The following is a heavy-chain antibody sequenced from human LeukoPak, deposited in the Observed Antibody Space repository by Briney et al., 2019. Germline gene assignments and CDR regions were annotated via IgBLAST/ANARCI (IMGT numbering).Heavy chain of an antibody. Sequence: GGSLRLSCAASGFTFSDYYMSWIRQAPGKGLEWVSYISSSGSTIYYADSVKGRFTISRDNAKNSLYLQMNSLRAEDTAVYYCTREGRILASGYYYDSSGPPSYYGMDVWGQGTTVTVSS. CDR3: TREGRILASGYYYDSSGPPSYYGMDV. D-gene: IGHD3-22*01. J-gene: IGHJ6*02. CDR2: ISSSGSTI. CDR1: GFTFSDYY. V-gene: IGHV3-11*01.